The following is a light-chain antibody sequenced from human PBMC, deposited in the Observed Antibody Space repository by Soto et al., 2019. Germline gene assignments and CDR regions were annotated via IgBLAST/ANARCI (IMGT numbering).Light chain of an antibody. CDR2: EGT. V-gene: IGLV2-14*01. Sequence: QSVLTHPGSVSGSPGQSITISCTGSSSDVGAYYFVSWYQHRPGKAPKRILYEGTTRPSGLSSRFSGSKSGNTASLTISGLQAPDEAYYSCSSYTSTNTPYVFGTGTKVTV. J-gene: IGLJ1*01. CDR3: SSYTSTNTPYV. CDR1: SSDVGAYYF.